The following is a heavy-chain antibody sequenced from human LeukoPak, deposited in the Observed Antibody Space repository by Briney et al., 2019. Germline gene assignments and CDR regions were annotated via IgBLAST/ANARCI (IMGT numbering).Heavy chain of an antibody. CDR3: ATYAQKWVPSDS. Sequence: GGSLRLSCAASGFTFSSYGMHWVRQAPGKGLEWVAVIWYDGSNKYYADSVKGRFTISRDNSKNTLYLQMNSLRAEDTAVYYCATYAQKWVPSDSWGQGTLVTVSS. D-gene: IGHD3-16*01. V-gene: IGHV3-33*01. CDR2: IWYDGSNK. CDR1: GFTFSSYG. J-gene: IGHJ5*02.